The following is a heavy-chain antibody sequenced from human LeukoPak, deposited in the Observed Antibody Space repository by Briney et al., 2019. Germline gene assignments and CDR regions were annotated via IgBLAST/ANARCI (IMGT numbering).Heavy chain of an antibody. Sequence: LPGGSLTLSCAASRLSFINHAMTSVRQAPGKGRDCVSAMIVRGGETNYAGSKKDRFTISRDKYKNTLYFHLTSLKAEDTAVYYGAKGNGGNSGEYFYYGIDVWGQGATVVVSS. V-gene: IGHV3-23*01. J-gene: IGHJ6*01. D-gene: IGHD4-23*01. CDR1: RLSFINHA. CDR3: AKGNGGNSGEYFYYGIDV. CDR2: MIVRGGET.